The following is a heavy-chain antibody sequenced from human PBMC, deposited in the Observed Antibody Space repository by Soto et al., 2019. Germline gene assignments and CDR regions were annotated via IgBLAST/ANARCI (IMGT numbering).Heavy chain of an antibody. CDR3: ARLDRDGYNRRNFDS. D-gene: IGHD5-12*01. V-gene: IGHV4-59*08. J-gene: IGHJ4*02. Sequence: QVQLQESGPGLVKPSETLSLTCTVSGGSISSYYWSWIRQSPGQGLEWIAYIQSTGGANYNPSLKSRVTLSVDTSKNQFSLKLSSVTAADTAVYYCARLDRDGYNRRNFDSWGQGILVIVSS. CDR1: GGSISSYY. CDR2: IQSTGGA.